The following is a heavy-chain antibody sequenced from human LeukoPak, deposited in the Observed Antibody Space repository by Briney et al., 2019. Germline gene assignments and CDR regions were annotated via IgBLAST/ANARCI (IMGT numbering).Heavy chain of an antibody. J-gene: IGHJ4*02. CDR3: AGDREMATSY. CDR2: ISAYNGNT. Sequence: ASVKVSCKASGYTFTSYGISWVRHVPGQGLEGMGWISAYNGNTNYAQKLQGRVTMTTDTSTSTDYMEQRSLRSDDTAVYYCAGDREMATSYWGQGTLVTVSS. CDR1: GYTFTSYG. D-gene: IGHD5-24*01. V-gene: IGHV1-18*01.